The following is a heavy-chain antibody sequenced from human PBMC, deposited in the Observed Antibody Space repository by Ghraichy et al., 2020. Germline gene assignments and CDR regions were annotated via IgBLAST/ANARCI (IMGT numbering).Heavy chain of an antibody. D-gene: IGHD3-10*01. V-gene: IGHV2-70*01. CDR2: IDWDDDK. CDR3: ARIGSYYGSGSYCTNDAFDI. Sequence: SGPTLVKPTQTLTLTCTFSGFSLSTSGMCVSWIRQPPGKALEWLALIDWDDDKYYSTSLKTRLTISKDTSKNQVVLTMTNMDPVDTATYYCARIGSYYGSGSYCTNDAFDIWGQGTMVTVSS. CDR1: GFSLSTSGMC. J-gene: IGHJ3*02.